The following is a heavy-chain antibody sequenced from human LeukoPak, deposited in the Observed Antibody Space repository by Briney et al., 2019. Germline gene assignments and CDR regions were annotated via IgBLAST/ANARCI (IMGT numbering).Heavy chain of an antibody. V-gene: IGHV1-46*01. CDR3: ARAPYCGGDCYPNWFDP. CDR1: GYTFTSYY. Sequence: GASVKVSCKASGYTFTSYYMHWVRQAPGQGFECMGIINPSGGSTSDAQKFQGRVTMTRDTSTSTVYMELSSLRSEDTAVYYCARAPYCGGDCYPNWFDPWGQGTLVTVSS. CDR2: INPSGGST. J-gene: IGHJ5*02. D-gene: IGHD2-21*02.